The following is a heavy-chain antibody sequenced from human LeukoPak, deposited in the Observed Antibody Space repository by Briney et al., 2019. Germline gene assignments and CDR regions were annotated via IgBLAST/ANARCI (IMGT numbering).Heavy chain of an antibody. D-gene: IGHD2-2*01. CDR3: AKASSSTSWGLDY. J-gene: IGHJ4*02. Sequence: PGGSLRLSCAASGLTFSSYSMNWVRQAPGKGLEWVSCISASSTYTYYADSVKGRFTISRDNAKNSLYLQMNSLRAEDTAVYYCAKASSSTSWGLDYWGQGTLVTVSS. CDR2: ISASSTYT. CDR1: GLTFSSYS. V-gene: IGHV3-21*04.